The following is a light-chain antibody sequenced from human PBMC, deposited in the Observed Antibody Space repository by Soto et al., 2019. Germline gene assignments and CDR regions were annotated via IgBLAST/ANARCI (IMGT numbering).Light chain of an antibody. Sequence: EIVLTQSPGTLSLSPGERATLSCRASQSVSSSLAWYQQKPGQAPRLLIYGASSRATGIPDRFSGSGSGTDFTLTISRLEPEDFAVYYCQQYGSSPFAFGPGTKWIS. CDR1: QSVSSS. CDR2: GAS. J-gene: IGKJ3*01. V-gene: IGKV3-20*01. CDR3: QQYGSSPFA.